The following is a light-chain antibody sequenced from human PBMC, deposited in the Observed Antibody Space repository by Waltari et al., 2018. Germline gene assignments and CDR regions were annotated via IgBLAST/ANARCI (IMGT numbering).Light chain of an antibody. CDR2: ATS. Sequence: DILLTQSPSSVSASVGDRVTIPFRASQNIDTGLAWYQQKPGKAPKLLIYATSSLQSGVPSRFSGTGSETEFTLSISSLQPDDFATYYCQQASSFLLTFGQGTRLEI. CDR3: QQASSFLLT. CDR1: QNIDTG. V-gene: IGKV1-12*01. J-gene: IGKJ5*01.